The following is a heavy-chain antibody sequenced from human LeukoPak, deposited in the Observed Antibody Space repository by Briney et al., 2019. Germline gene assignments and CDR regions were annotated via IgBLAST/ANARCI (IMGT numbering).Heavy chain of an antibody. V-gene: IGHV4-34*01. Sequence: SETLSLTCAVYGGSFSGYYWSWIRQPPGKGLEWIGEINHSGSTNYNPSLKSRVTMSVDTSKNQFSLNLTSVTAADTAVYYCARVYSSSSGTTFDYWGQGTLVTVSS. CDR2: INHSGST. CDR3: ARVYSSSSGTTFDY. D-gene: IGHD6-6*01. J-gene: IGHJ4*02. CDR1: GGSFSGYY.